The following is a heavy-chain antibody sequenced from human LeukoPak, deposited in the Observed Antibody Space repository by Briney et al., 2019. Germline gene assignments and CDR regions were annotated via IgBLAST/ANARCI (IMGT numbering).Heavy chain of an antibody. D-gene: IGHD6-13*01. V-gene: IGHV3-33*01. CDR1: GFTFSTYG. J-gene: IGHJ4*02. Sequence: GGSLRLSCAASGFTFSTYGMHWVRQAPGKGLEWVAGIWYDGSNKDYADSVKGRFTISRDNSKNTLYLQMNSLRAEDTAVYYCARLIRSWYYFDYWGQGTLVTVSS. CDR2: IWYDGSNK. CDR3: ARLIRSWYYFDY.